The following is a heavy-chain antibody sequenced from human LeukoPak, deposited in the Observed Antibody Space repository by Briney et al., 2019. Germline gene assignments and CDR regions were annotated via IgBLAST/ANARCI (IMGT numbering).Heavy chain of an antibody. CDR2: IYYSGST. J-gene: IGHJ4*02. CDR1: GGSISSSSYY. V-gene: IGHV4-39*07. D-gene: IGHD4-23*01. CDR3: ARVGDYGGTTSRLKYYFDY. Sequence: SETLSLTCTVSGGSISSSSYYWGWIRQPPGKGLEWIGSIYYSGSTYYNPSLKSRVTISVDTSKNQFSLKLSSVAAADTAVYYCARVGDYGGTTSRLKYYFDYWGQGTLVTVSS.